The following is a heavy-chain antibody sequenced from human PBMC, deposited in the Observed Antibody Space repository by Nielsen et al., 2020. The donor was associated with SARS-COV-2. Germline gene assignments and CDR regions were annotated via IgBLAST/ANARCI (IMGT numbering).Heavy chain of an antibody. CDR2: ISQNSDYI. Sequence: GGSLRLSCATSGFTFNSYTMNWVRQAPGKGLEWVSYISQNSDYIYYADSVKGRFTISRDNSKNTLYLQMNSLRAEDTAVYYCARSDPNYDSSGYYGLWGQGTLVTVSS. CDR1: GFTFNSYT. D-gene: IGHD3-22*01. CDR3: ARSDPNYDSSGYYGL. J-gene: IGHJ4*02. V-gene: IGHV3-21*01.